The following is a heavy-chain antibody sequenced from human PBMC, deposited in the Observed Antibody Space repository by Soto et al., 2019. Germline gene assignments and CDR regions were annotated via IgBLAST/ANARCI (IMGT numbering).Heavy chain of an antibody. CDR3: ARSIAVVGSVAFEY. CDR1: GYTFTTYY. D-gene: IGHD6-19*01. J-gene: IGHJ4*02. V-gene: IGHV1-46*01. CDR2: INPGDGST. Sequence: GASVKVSCKASGYTFTTYYIHWVRQAPGQGPEWMGIINPGDGSTRYAQKFQGRVTMTSDTSTSTVHMELSSLRSEDTAVYYCARSIAVVGSVAFEYWGQGTLVTVSS.